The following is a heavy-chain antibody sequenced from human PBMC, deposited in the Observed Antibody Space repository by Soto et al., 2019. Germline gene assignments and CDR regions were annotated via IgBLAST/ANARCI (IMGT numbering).Heavy chain of an antibody. CDR2: IYWDDDK. D-gene: IGHD6-13*01. CDR3: AHRRKYSSSWYRWFDP. J-gene: IGHJ5*02. V-gene: IGHV2-5*02. Sequence: SGPTLVNPTHTLTLTCTFSGFSLSTSGVGVGWIRQPPGKALEWLALIYWDDDKRYSPSLKSRLTITKDTSKNQVVLTMTNMDPVDTATYYCAHRRKYSSSWYRWFDPWGQGPLVTVS. CDR1: GFSLSTSGVG.